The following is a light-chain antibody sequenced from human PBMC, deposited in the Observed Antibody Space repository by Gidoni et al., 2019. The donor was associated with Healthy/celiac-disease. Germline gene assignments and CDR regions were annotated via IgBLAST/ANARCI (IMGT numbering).Light chain of an antibody. CDR2: DAS. J-gene: IGKJ5*01. Sequence: IVLTQSPATLSLSPGERATLSCRASQSVSSYLAWYQQQPGQAPRLLIYDASNRATGIPARFSGSGSGTDFTLTISSLESEDFAVYYCQQRSNWPPITFGQGTRLEIK. CDR1: QSVSSY. CDR3: QQRSNWPPIT. V-gene: IGKV3-11*01.